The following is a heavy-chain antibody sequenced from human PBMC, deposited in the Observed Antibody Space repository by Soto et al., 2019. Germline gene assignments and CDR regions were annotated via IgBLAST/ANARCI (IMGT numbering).Heavy chain of an antibody. D-gene: IGHD6-19*01. CDR1: GFTFSSYS. J-gene: IGHJ5*02. CDR3: ARDGGQWLNWFDP. Sequence: EVQLVESGGGLVQPGGSLRLSCAASGFTFSSYSMNWVRQAPGKGLEWVSYIRSSSSTIYYADSVKGRFTISRDNAKNALYRQMNSLRAEDTAVYYCARDGGQWLNWFDPWGQGTLVTVSS. V-gene: IGHV3-48*01. CDR2: IRSSSSTI.